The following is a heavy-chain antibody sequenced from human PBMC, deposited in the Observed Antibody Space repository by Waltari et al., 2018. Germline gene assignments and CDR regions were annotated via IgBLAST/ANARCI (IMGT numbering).Heavy chain of an antibody. V-gene: IGHV3-20*04. J-gene: IGHJ4*02. CDR2: INWNGGST. Sequence: EVQLVESGGGVVRPGGSLRLSCAASGFTFDDYGMSWVRQAPGTGLGWVSGINWNGGSTGYADSVKGRFTISRDNAKNSLYLQMNSLRAEDTALYYCARTSYYYDSSGYYYLDFCDYWGQGTLVTVSS. CDR3: ARTSYYYDSSGYYYLDFCDY. CDR1: GFTFDDYG. D-gene: IGHD3-22*01.